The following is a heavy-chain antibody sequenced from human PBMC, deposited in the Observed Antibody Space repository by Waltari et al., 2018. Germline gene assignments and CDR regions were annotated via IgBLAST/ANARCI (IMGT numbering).Heavy chain of an antibody. D-gene: IGHD6-6*01. CDR1: GFTFSSYW. J-gene: IGHJ3*02. CDR3: ARVNRVSDAFDI. Sequence: EVQLVESGGGLVQPGGSLRLSCAASGFTFSSYWMSWVRQAPGKGLGWVANIKQDGSEKYYVDSVKGRFTISRDNAKNALYLQMNSLRAEDTAVYYCARVNRVSDAFDIWGQGTMVTVSS. V-gene: IGHV3-7*01. CDR2: IKQDGSEK.